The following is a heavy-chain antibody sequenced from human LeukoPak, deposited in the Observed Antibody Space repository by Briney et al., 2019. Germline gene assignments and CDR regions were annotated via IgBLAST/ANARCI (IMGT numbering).Heavy chain of an antibody. D-gene: IGHD2-21*02. J-gene: IGHJ4*02. CDR3: ARRGGTVTALDY. V-gene: IGHV1-8*01. CDR1: GYTFTSYD. Sequence: ASVKVSCKASGYTFTSYDINWVRQATGQGLEWMGWMNPNSGNTGYAQKFQGRVTMTRDTSTSTVYMELSSLRSEDTAVYYCARRGGTVTALDYWGQGALVTVSS. CDR2: MNPNSGNT.